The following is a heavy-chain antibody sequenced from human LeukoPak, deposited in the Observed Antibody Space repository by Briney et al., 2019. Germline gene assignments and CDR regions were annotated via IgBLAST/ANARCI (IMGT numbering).Heavy chain of an antibody. Sequence: GGSLRLSCAASGFTFSSYAMSWVRQAPGMGLEWVSAISGSGGSTYYADSVKGRFTISRDNSKNTLYLQMNSLRAEDTAVYYCASFSDILTTIGDYWGQGTQVTVSS. V-gene: IGHV3-23*01. CDR2: ISGSGGST. CDR1: GFTFSSYA. D-gene: IGHD3-9*01. CDR3: ASFSDILTTIGDY. J-gene: IGHJ4*02.